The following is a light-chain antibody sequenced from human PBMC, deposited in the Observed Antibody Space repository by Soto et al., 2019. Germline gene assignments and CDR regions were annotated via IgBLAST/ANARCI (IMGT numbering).Light chain of an antibody. J-gene: IGLJ2*01. CDR1: SGHSSYA. Sequence: QPVLTQSPSASASLGASVKLTCTLSSGHSSYAIAWHQQQPEKGPRYLMKLNSDGSHSKGDGIPDRFSGSSSGAERYLTISSLQSEDEADYYCQTWGTGTLVFGGGTNSPS. CDR3: QTWGTGTLV. V-gene: IGLV4-69*01. CDR2: LNSDGSH.